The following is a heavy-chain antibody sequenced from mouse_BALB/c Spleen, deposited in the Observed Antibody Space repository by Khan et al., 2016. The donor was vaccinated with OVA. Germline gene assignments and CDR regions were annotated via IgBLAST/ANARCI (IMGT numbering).Heavy chain of an antibody. CDR2: IDPFSGST. V-gene: IGHV1S135*01. D-gene: IGHD2-2*01. J-gene: IGHJ3*01. CDR3: TRHGCVAWFAY. CDR1: GYSFTTYY. Sequence: EVQLQESGPELMKPGASVKISCKASGYSFTTYYIHWVMQSHGTSLEWIGYIDPFSGSTTYNQKFKGKATLTVDKSSSTAYIHLSNLTSEDSAVCYGTRHGCVAWFAYWGQGTLVTVSA.